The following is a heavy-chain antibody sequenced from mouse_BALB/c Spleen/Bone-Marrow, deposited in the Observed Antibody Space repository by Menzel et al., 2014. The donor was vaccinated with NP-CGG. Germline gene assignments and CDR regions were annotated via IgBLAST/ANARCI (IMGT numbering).Heavy chain of an antibody. Sequence: VQLKQSGPELVKPGASAKVSCKASGYAFTSYNMYWVKQSHGKSLEWIGYIDPYNGGTSYNQKFKGKATLTVDKSSSTPDMHLNTLSPQTPVLYSYAKRYYYCASGGVLDYWGQGTPVTVSS. CDR2: IDPYNGGT. CDR1: GYAFTSYN. J-gene: IGHJ4*01. D-gene: IGHD1-1*01. V-gene: IGHV1S135*01. CDR3: AKRYYYCASGGVLDY.